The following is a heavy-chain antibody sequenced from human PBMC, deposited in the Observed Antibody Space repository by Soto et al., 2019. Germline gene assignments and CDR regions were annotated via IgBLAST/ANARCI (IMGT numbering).Heavy chain of an antibody. CDR1: GFSRSTSGVG. V-gene: IGHV2-5*02. CDR2: IYWDDDK. Sequence: HITLKESGPTLVKPTQTLTLTCNSSGFSRSTSGVGVGWILQPPGKALDWLALIYWDDDKRYRPSLKSRITISKDTSNNQVVLTMTNTEPVDTATYYCAHGSSGRYYSWGQGPLVTVSS. CDR3: AHGSSGRYYS. J-gene: IGHJ4*02. D-gene: IGHD1-26*01.